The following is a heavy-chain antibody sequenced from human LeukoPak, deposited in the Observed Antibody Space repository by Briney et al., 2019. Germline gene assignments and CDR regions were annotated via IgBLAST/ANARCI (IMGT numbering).Heavy chain of an antibody. Sequence: SETLSLTCTVSGGSINSSSYHWIRQPPGKGLEWIGSIYYSGSTYYNPSLKSRVTISVDTSKNKFSLKLNSVTAADTAVYYCARDLHEYYYDSSGSYWGQGTLVTVSS. CDR1: GGSINSSSYH. CDR3: ARDLHEYYYDSSGSY. J-gene: IGHJ4*02. CDR2: IYYSGST. V-gene: IGHV4-39*07. D-gene: IGHD3-22*01.